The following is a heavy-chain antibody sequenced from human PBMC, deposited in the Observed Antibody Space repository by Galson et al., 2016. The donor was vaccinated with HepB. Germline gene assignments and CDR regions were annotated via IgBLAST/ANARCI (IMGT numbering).Heavy chain of an antibody. CDR1: GGSISSYY. CDR3: AREGAGPSDY. CDR2: MYYSGSI. J-gene: IGHJ4*02. V-gene: IGHV4-59*01. Sequence: SETLSLTCAVSGGSISSYYWSWIRQPPGKGLEWIGYMYYSGSINYNPSLKSRVTMSLDPSKNQFSLKLSSVTAADTAVYYCAREGAGPSDYWGQGTLVTVSS.